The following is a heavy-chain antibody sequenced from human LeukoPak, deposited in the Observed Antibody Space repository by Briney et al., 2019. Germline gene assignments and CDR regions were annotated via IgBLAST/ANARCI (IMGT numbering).Heavy chain of an antibody. J-gene: IGHJ6*02. V-gene: IGHV1-69*04. CDR3: ARVGPSIDYYGSGSGVLYYYYYGMDV. D-gene: IGHD3-10*01. CDR2: IIPIFGIA. Sequence: ASVKVSCKASGGTFSSYAISWVRQAPGQGFEWMGRIIPIFGIANYAQKFQGRVTITADKSTSTAYMELSSLRSEDTAVYYCARVGPSIDYYGSGSGVLYYYYYGMDVWGQGTTVTVSS. CDR1: GGTFSSYA.